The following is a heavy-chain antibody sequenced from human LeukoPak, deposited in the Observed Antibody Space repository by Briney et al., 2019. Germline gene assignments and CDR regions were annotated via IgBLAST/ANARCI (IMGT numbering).Heavy chain of an antibody. CDR3: AREPSTIFGVVHYYYMDV. D-gene: IGHD3-3*01. CDR1: GFTFSSYW. Sequence: PGGSLRLSCAASGFTFSSYWMSWVRQAPGKGLEWVANIKQDGSEKYYVDSVKGRFTISRDNAKNSLYLQMNSLRAEDTAVYYCAREPSTIFGVVHYYYMDVWGKGTTVTVSS. CDR2: IKQDGSEK. V-gene: IGHV3-7*03. J-gene: IGHJ6*03.